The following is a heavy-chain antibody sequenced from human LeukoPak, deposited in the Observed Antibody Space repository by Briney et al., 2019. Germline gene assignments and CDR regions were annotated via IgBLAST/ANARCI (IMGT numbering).Heavy chain of an antibody. CDR3: ARDVRGCGGDFDDCEYYYNGMDV. V-gene: IGHV4-39*06. D-gene: IGHD2-21*02. CDR1: GGSIKSSTYY. J-gene: IGHJ6*02. Sequence: SETLSLTCSVSGGSIKSSTYYWVWIRQAPGKGLEWIGNIYYSGSIYYNPSLNSRVTISVDTSKNQFPLKLSSVTAADTAIYYCARDVRGCGGDFDDCEYYYNGMDVWGQGTTVTVSS. CDR2: IYYSGSI.